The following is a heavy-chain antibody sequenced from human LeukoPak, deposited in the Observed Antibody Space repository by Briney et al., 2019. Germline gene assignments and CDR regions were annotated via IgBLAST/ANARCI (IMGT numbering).Heavy chain of an antibody. Sequence: GGSLRLSCAASGFTFSSYGMHWVRQAPGKGLEWVAVISYDGSNKYYADSVKGRFTISRDNSKNTLYLQMNSLRAEDTAVYYCAKDRIGMSSPYYFDYWGQGTLVTVSS. CDR3: AKDRIGMSSPYYFDY. V-gene: IGHV3-30*18. D-gene: IGHD3-16*02. CDR2: ISYDGSNK. CDR1: GFTFSSYG. J-gene: IGHJ4*02.